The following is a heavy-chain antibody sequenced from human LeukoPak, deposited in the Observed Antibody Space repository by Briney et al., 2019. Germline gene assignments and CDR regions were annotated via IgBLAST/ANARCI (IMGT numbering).Heavy chain of an antibody. V-gene: IGHV3-7*03. J-gene: IGHJ6*02. Sequence: PGGSLRLSCAASGFTFSSYWMSWVRQAPGKGLEWVANIKQDGSEKYYVDSVKGRFTISRDNAKNSLYLQMNSLRAEDTALYYCAKGIVSGYPYGMDVWGQGTTVTVSS. D-gene: IGHD3-9*01. CDR3: AKGIVSGYPYGMDV. CDR2: IKQDGSEK. CDR1: GFTFSSYW.